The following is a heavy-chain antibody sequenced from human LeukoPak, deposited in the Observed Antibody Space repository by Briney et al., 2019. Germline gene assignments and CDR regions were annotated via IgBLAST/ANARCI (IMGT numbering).Heavy chain of an antibody. V-gene: IGHV3-23*01. J-gene: IGHJ4*02. CDR1: GFTFRSYA. D-gene: IGHD3-16*01. CDR3: ARDNDSRDPPHFDY. Sequence: GGSLRLSCAVSGFTFRSYAMNWVRQAPGKGLEWVAAITADGGSTHYTTSVKGRFIISRDNSKNTLYLQMNSLRAEDTAVYYCARDNDSRDPPHFDYWGQGTLVTVSS. CDR2: ITADGGST.